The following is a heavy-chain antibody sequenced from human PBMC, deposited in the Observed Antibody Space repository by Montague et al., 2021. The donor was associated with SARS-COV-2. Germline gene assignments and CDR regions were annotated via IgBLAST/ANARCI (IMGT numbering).Heavy chain of an antibody. CDR3: ARQKMGSVTIFGVVVHDRWFDP. CDR2: IYYSGST. J-gene: IGHJ5*02. D-gene: IGHD3-3*01. Sequence: SETLSLTCTVSGGSISSSSYYWGWIRQPPGKGLEWIGNIYYSGSTYYNPSLKSRVTISVDTSKNQFSLKLSSVTAADTVVYYCARQKMGSVTIFGVVVHDRWFDPWGQGTLVTVSS. CDR1: GGSISSSSYY. V-gene: IGHV4-39*01.